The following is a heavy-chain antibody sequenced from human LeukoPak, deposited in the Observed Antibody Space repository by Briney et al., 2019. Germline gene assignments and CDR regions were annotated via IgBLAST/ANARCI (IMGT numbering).Heavy chain of an antibody. Sequence: ASVKVSCKASGYTFTIYGISWVRQAPGQELESMGWISAYNGNTNYAQKLQGRVTMTTDTSTSTAYMELRSLRSEDTAVYYCARAKTSYPYYYYYMDVWGKGTTVTISS. D-gene: IGHD2-2*01. CDR2: ISAYNGNT. J-gene: IGHJ6*03. V-gene: IGHV1-18*01. CDR3: ARAKTSYPYYYYYMDV. CDR1: GYTFTIYG.